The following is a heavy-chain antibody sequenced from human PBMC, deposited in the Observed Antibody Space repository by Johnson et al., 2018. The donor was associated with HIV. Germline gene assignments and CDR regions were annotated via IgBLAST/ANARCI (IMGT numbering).Heavy chain of an antibody. J-gene: IGHJ3*02. Sequence: MQLVESGGGVVQPGGSLRLSCAASDSMFSSYGIHWVRQAPGKGLEWVSAISGSGGSTYYADSVKGRFTISRDNSKNTLYLQMNSLRAEDTAVYYCARTTYSSPGAFDIWGQGTMVTVSS. CDR1: DSMFSSYG. V-gene: IGHV3-23*04. CDR3: ARTTYSSPGAFDI. D-gene: IGHD6-19*01. CDR2: ISGSGGST.